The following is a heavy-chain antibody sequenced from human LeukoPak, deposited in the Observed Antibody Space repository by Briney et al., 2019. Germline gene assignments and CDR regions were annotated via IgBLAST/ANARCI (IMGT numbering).Heavy chain of an antibody. CDR3: ARDKDYYDSSGYYYIDY. CDR1: GYTFTSYY. J-gene: IGHJ4*02. Sequence: GASVKVTCKASGYTFTSYYMHWVRQAPGQGLEWMGIINPSGGSTSYAQKFQGRVTMTRDTSTSTVYMELSSLRSEDTAVYYCARDKDYYDSSGYYYIDYWGQGTLVTVSS. D-gene: IGHD3-22*01. V-gene: IGHV1-46*01. CDR2: INPSGGST.